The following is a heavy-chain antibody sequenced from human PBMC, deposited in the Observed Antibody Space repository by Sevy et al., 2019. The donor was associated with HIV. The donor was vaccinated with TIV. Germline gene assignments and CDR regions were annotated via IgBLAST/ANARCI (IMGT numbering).Heavy chain of an antibody. V-gene: IGHV3-30*02. CDR3: ATRWTPGY. CDR1: GFTFSAYG. CDR2: LRYDGSNK. J-gene: IGHJ4*02. D-gene: IGHD1-1*01. Sequence: GGSLRLSCAASGFTFSAYGMHWVRRAPGKGLEWVAFLRYDGSNKFYADSVKGRFTISRDNSNNMMYLQMNSLRGEDTAVYYCATRWTPGYWGQGTLVTVSS.